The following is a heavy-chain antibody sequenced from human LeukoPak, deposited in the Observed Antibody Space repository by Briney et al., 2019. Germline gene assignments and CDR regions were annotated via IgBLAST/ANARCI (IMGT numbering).Heavy chain of an antibody. CDR2: ISSSSSYI. J-gene: IGHJ6*03. CDR3: AREGCSSTSCYYYYYYYMDV. Sequence: GSLRLSCAASGFTFSSYSMNWVRQAPGKGLEWVSSISSSSSYIYYADSVKGRFTISRDNAKNSLYLQMNSLRAEDTAVYYCAREGCSSTSCYYYYYYYMDVWGKGTTVTVSS. D-gene: IGHD2-2*01. V-gene: IGHV3-21*01. CDR1: GFTFSSYS.